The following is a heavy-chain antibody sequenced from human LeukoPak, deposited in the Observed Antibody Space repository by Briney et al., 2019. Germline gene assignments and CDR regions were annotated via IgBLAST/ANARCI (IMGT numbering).Heavy chain of an antibody. J-gene: IGHJ5*02. Sequence: GASVKVSCKASGYTFTSYCISWVRQAPGQGLEWMGWISADNGNTNYAQNLQGRVTMTTRTSTKTAYLELRSLSSDHTAVYYCARVVYSSSWHVRGSYYWFDPWGQGTLVTVSS. V-gene: IGHV1-18*01. CDR1: GYTFTSYC. CDR2: ISADNGNT. D-gene: IGHD6-13*01. CDR3: ARVVYSSSWHVRGSYYWFDP.